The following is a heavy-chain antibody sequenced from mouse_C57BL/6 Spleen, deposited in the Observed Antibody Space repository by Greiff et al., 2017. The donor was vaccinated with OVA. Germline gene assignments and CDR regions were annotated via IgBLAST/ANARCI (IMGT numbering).Heavy chain of an antibody. D-gene: IGHD1-1*01. CDR2: IYPRDGST. V-gene: IGHV1-78*01. CDR3: ARYYYGSTYAMDY. J-gene: IGHJ4*01. Sequence: VQLQQSDAELVKPGASVKISCKVSGYTFTGHTIHWMKQRPEQGLEWIGYIYPRDGSTKYNEKFKGKATLTADKSSSTAYMQLNSLTSEDSAVYFCARYYYGSTYAMDYWGQGTSVTVSS. CDR1: GYTFTGHT.